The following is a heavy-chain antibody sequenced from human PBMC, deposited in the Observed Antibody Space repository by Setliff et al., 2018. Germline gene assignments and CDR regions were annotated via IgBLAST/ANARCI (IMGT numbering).Heavy chain of an antibody. CDR1: GFTFSSYN. Sequence: PGGSLRLSCAASGFTFSSYNINWVRQAPGKGLEWVSSISSSGDYIYYANSVKGRFTISRDNAKNSLFLQMNSLRGEDTAVYYCARGPISHAIDYWGQGTLVTVSS. V-gene: IGHV3-21*01. J-gene: IGHJ4*02. CDR2: ISSSGDYI. CDR3: ARGPISHAIDY.